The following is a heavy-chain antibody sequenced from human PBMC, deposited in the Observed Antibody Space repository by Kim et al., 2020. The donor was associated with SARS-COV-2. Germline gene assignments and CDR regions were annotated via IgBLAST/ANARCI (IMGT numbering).Heavy chain of an antibody. CDR3: ARDQSIVAENINAFDI. D-gene: IGHD5-12*01. J-gene: IGHJ3*02. Sequence: GGSLRLSCAASGFTFSSYSMNWVRQAPGKGLEWVSSISSSSSYIYYADSVKGRFTISRDNAKNSLYLQMNSLRAEDTAVYYCARDQSIVAENINAFDIWGQGTMVTVSS. CDR1: GFTFSSYS. CDR2: ISSSSSYI. V-gene: IGHV3-21*01.